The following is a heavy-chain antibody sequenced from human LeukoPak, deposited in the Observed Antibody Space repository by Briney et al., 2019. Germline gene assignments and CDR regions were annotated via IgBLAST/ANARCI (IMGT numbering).Heavy chain of an antibody. CDR3: ARDQSDLLTGYYTDY. D-gene: IGHD3-9*01. CDR1: GGSISSYY. Sequence: SETLSLTCTVSGGSISSYYWGWIRQPPGKGLEWIGSIYYSGSTYYNPSLKSRVTISVDTSKNQFSLRLSSVTAADTAVYYCARDQSDLLTGYYTDYWGQGTLVTVSS. CDR2: IYYSGST. V-gene: IGHV4-39*07. J-gene: IGHJ4*02.